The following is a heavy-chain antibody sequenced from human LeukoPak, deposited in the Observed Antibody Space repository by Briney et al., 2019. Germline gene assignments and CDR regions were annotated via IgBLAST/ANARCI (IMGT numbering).Heavy chain of an antibody. CDR3: GKDVKFNRLNYFDY. D-gene: IGHD6-25*01. CDR1: GFNFNNYE. V-gene: IGHV3-48*03. Sequence: GGSLRLSCAASGFNFNNYEMNWVSQAPGKGLEWVSYISSSGRTIYYADSVKGRFTTSRDNAKNSLYLQMNSLRAEDTALYYCGKDVKFNRLNYFDYWGQGTLVTVSS. J-gene: IGHJ4*02. CDR2: ISSSGRTI.